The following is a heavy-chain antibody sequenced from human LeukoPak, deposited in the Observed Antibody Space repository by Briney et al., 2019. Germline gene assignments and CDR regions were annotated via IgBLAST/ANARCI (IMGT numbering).Heavy chain of an antibody. J-gene: IGHJ3*02. CDR3: ARVQITWSWAFDI. D-gene: IGHD3-16*01. CDR1: GFTFGSFE. CDR2: ISSGGSST. V-gene: IGHV3-48*03. Sequence: GGSLRLSCVTSGFTFGSFEMSWVRQAPGKGLEWISYISSGGSSTYYADSVKGRFTISRDSATKTLYLQMNSLGGDDTAVYYCARVQITWSWAFDIWGQGTMVTVSS.